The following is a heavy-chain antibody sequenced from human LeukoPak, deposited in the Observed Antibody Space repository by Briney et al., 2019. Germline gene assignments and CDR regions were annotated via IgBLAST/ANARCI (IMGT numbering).Heavy chain of an antibody. CDR1: GFTFSSYS. CDR2: ISSSSSTI. Sequence: GSLRLSCAASGFTFSSYSMNWVRQAPGKGLEWVSYISSSSSTIYYADSVKGRFTISRDNAKNSLYLQMNSLRAEDTAVYYCAKGTYYYDSSGFDYWGQGTLVTVSS. D-gene: IGHD3-22*01. V-gene: IGHV3-48*01. CDR3: AKGTYYYDSSGFDY. J-gene: IGHJ4*02.